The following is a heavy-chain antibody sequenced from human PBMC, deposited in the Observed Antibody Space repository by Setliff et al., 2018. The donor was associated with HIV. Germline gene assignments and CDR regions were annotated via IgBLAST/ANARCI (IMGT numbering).Heavy chain of an antibody. D-gene: IGHD5-12*01. Sequence: TLSLTCTVSGGSILTTNYFYNWIRQPAGKGLEWIGRIYTSDNTFYNPSLKSRVTISLDASKNQFYLRLTSVTAADTAIYFCARGVVALSPRGPLDLWGPGTLVTVSS. V-gene: IGHV4-61*02. CDR3: ARGVVALSPRGPLDL. CDR1: GGSILTTNYF. CDR2: IYTSDNT. J-gene: IGHJ4*03.